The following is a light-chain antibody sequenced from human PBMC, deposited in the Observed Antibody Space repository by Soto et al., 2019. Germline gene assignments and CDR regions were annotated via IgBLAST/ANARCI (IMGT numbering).Light chain of an antibody. V-gene: IGKV2-30*02. CDR1: QSLAHSDGNTY. CDR3: MQGTHWPWT. J-gene: IGKJ1*01. Sequence: VVRTQDPLFLPLTLGQPASISFRSSQSLAHSDGNTYLTWFQQRPGKSPRRLIYKASNRDSGVPDRFSGSGSGTDFTLKISRVEAEDVAVYYCMQGTHWPWTFGQGPKVDIK. CDR2: KAS.